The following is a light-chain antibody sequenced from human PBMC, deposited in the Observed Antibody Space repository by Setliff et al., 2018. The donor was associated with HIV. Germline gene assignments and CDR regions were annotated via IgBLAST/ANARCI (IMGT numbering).Light chain of an antibody. CDR1: SSDVGGYNY. CDR3: SSYRSGNIGV. J-gene: IGLJ1*01. V-gene: IGLV2-14*03. Sequence: QSVLTQPASVSGSPGQSITISCTGTSSDVGGYNYVSWYQHFPGRTPKLIIYDVRNRPPGVSSRFSGSKSGNTASLTISGPRAEDEADYYCSSYRSGNIGVFGGGTKVTVL. CDR2: DVR.